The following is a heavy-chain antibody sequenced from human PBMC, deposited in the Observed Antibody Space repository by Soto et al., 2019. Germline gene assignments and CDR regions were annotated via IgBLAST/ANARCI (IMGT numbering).Heavy chain of an antibody. V-gene: IGHV3-30*18. Sequence: QVQLVESGGGVVQPGRSLRLSCAASGFTFSSYGMHWVRQAPGKGLEWVAVISYDGSNKYYADSVKGRFTISRDNSKNTLYLQMNSLRAEDTAVYYCAKEWRYYGSGRPYYFDYWGQGTLVTVSS. CDR1: GFTFSSYG. CDR3: AKEWRYYGSGRPYYFDY. J-gene: IGHJ4*02. CDR2: ISYDGSNK. D-gene: IGHD3-10*01.